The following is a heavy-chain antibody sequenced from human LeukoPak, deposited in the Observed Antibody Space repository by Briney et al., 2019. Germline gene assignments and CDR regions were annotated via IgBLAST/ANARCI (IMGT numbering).Heavy chain of an antibody. D-gene: IGHD1-26*01. Sequence: ESGPTLVNPTQTLTLTCTFSGFSLSTSGMCVSWIRQPPGRALEWLARIDWDDDKYYSTSLKTRVTISKDTSKNQVVLTMTNMDPVDTATYYCARILPYSGSYYTDCWGQGTLVTVSS. CDR1: GFSLSTSGMC. CDR3: ARILPYSGSYYTDC. V-gene: IGHV2-70*11. J-gene: IGHJ4*02. CDR2: IDWDDDK.